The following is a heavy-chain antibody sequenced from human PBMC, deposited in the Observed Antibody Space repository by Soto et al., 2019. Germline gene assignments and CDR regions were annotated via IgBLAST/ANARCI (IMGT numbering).Heavy chain of an antibody. CDR2: IYYSGST. CDR1: GGSISSGGYY. J-gene: IGHJ4*02. V-gene: IGHV4-31*03. Sequence: PSETLSLTCTVFGGSISSGGYYWSWIRQHPXKGLEWIGYIYYSGSTYYNPSLKSRVTISVDTSKNQFSLKLSSVTAADTAVYYCARGGDTIFGVVTPLDYWGQGTLVTVSS. CDR3: ARGGDTIFGVVTPLDY. D-gene: IGHD3-3*01.